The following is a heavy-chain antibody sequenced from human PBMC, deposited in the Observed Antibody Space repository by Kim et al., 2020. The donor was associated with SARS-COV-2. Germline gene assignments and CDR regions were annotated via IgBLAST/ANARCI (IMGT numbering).Heavy chain of an antibody. Sequence: GGSLRLSCAASGFTFSSYGMHWVRQAPGKGLEWVAVIWYDGSNKYYADSVKGRFTISRDNSKNTLYLQMNSLRAEDTAVYYCARAGIVVVPAAHRGYFQHWGQGTLVTVSS. V-gene: IGHV3-33*01. CDR1: GFTFSSYG. J-gene: IGHJ1*01. D-gene: IGHD2-2*01. CDR3: ARAGIVVVPAAHRGYFQH. CDR2: IWYDGSNK.